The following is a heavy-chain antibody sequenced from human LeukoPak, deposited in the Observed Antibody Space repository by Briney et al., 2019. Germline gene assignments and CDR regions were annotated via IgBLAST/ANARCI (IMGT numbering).Heavy chain of an antibody. CDR3: ARDRHYYDSSGFAT. V-gene: IGHV3-21*01. J-gene: IGHJ5*02. D-gene: IGHD3-22*01. CDR2: ISSSSSYI. CDR1: GFTFNNYN. Sequence: GGSLRLSCEVSGFTFNNYNMNWVRQAPGKGLEWVSSISSSSSYIYYADSVQGRFTISRDNAKNSLYLQMNSLRAEDTAVYYRARDRHYYDSSGFATWGQGTLVTVSP.